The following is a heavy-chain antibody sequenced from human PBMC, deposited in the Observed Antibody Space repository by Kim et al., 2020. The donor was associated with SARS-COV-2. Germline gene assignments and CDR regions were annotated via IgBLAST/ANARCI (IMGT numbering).Heavy chain of an antibody. V-gene: IGHV3-23*01. CDR2: ISGGGSSR. CDR3: AKAGGDSSSTDCFDS. CDR1: GLTFSSYA. D-gene: IGHD6-19*01. Sequence: GGSLRLSCAASGLTFSSYAMSWVRQAPGKGLEWVSVISGGGSSRYYADFVKGRFSISRDNSKNTLFLQMSSLRAEDTAVYYCAKAGGDSSSTDCFDSCGQGTLVTVSS. J-gene: IGHJ5*01.